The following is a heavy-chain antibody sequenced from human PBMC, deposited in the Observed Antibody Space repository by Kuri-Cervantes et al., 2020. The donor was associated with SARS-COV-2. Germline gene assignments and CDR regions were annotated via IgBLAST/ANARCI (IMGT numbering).Heavy chain of an antibody. CDR2: IYYSGST. Sequence: SETLSLTCTVSGGSISSYYWSWIRQPPGKGLEWIGYIYYSGSTNYNPSLKSRVTISVDTSKNQFSLKLSSVTAADTAVYYCARVAMGRMEVWGKGTTVTVSS. CDR3: ARVAMGRMEV. J-gene: IGHJ6*03. D-gene: IGHD5-18*01. CDR1: GGSISSYY. V-gene: IGHV4-59*01.